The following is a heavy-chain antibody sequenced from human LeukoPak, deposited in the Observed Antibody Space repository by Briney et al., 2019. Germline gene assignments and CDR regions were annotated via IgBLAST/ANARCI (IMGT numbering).Heavy chain of an antibody. J-gene: IGHJ3*02. CDR1: GGSISSINW. D-gene: IGHD5-12*01. V-gene: IGHV4-4*02. Sequence: LSETLSLTCAVSGGSISSINWWSWVRQPPGKGLEWIGEIYHSGSTNYNPSLKSRVTISVDRSKNQFSLNLNSVTAADTAVYYCARGGYDFGAFEIWGQGTMVTVSS. CDR3: ARGGYDFGAFEI. CDR2: IYHSGST.